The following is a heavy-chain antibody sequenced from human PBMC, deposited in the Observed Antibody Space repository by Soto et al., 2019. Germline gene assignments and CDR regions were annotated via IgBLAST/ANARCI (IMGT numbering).Heavy chain of an antibody. Sequence: EVQLVESGGGLVQPGGSLRLSCAASGFTFSSYWMTWVRQAPGKGLEWVANIKRDGSEKYYVDSVKGRFTISRDNAKNSLYLQMNSLRVEDTAVYYCARAPIRADVWGQGTTVTVSS. J-gene: IGHJ6*02. CDR2: IKRDGSEK. CDR3: ARAPIRADV. V-gene: IGHV3-7*05. D-gene: IGHD3-3*02. CDR1: GFTFSSYW.